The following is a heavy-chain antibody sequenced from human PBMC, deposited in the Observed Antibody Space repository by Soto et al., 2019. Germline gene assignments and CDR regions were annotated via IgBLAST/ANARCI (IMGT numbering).Heavy chain of an antibody. CDR2: IYYSGST. J-gene: IGHJ6*02. V-gene: IGHV4-30-4*08. Sequence: QVQLQESGPGLVKPSQTLSLTCTVSGGSISSGGYYWSWIRQHPGKGLEWIGYIYYSGSTYYNPSLKSRVTISVDTSKNQFSLKLSSVTAADTAVYYCARDGDSSSFYYYYGMDVWGQGTTVTVSS. CDR1: GGSISSGGYY. D-gene: IGHD6-6*01. CDR3: ARDGDSSSFYYYYGMDV.